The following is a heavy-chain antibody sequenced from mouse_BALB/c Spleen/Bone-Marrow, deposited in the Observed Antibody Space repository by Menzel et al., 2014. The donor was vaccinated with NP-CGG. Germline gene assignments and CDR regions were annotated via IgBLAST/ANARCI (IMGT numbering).Heavy chain of an antibody. V-gene: IGHV1-80*01. CDR2: IYPGDGDT. CDR1: GYAFSSYW. J-gene: IGHJ1*01. CDR3: ARRVYGNYWYFDV. Sequence: QVQLKQSGAELVRPGSSVKISCKASGYAFSSYWMNWVKQRPGQGLEWIGQIYPGDGDTNYNGKFKGKATLTADKSSSTAYMQLSRLTAEDSAVYFCARRVYGNYWYFDVWGAGTTVTVSS. D-gene: IGHD2-1*01.